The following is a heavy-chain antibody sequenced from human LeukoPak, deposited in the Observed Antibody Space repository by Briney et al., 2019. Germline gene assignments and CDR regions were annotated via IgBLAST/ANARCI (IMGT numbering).Heavy chain of an antibody. CDR2: IKEDGGEK. CDR3: ARARFETTVTALIRKKNHYYYYMDV. Sequence: GGSLRLSCAASGFTLSSYWMSWVRQAPGKGLEWVANIKEDGGEKYYVDSVKGRFTISRDNARNSLYLQMNSLRVEDTAVYYCARARFETTVTALIRKKNHYYYYMDVWGKGTTVTVSS. V-gene: IGHV3-7*01. J-gene: IGHJ6*03. D-gene: IGHD4-17*01. CDR1: GFTLSSYW.